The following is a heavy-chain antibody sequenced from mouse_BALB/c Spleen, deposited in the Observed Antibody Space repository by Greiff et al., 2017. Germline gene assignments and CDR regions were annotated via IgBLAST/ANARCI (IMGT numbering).Heavy chain of an antibody. Sequence: EVKLMESGGGLVKPGGSLKLSCAASGFTFSSYTMSWVRQTPEKRLEWVATISSGGSYTYYPDSVKGRFTISRDNAKNTLYLQMSSLKSEDTAMYYCTSKTGYYYAMDYWGQGTSVTVSS. CDR2: ISSGGSYT. CDR3: TSKTGYYYAMDY. D-gene: IGHD4-1*01. CDR1: GFTFSSYT. J-gene: IGHJ4*01. V-gene: IGHV5-6-4*01.